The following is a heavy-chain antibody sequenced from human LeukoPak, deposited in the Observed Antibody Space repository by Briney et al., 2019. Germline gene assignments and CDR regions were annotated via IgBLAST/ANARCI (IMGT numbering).Heavy chain of an antibody. J-gene: IGHJ4*02. V-gene: IGHV3-15*01. CDR2: IKSKTDGGTT. CDR3: TTYPMVYAMNY. Sequence: GGSLRLSCAASGFTFSNAWMSWVRQAPGKGLEWVGRIKSKTDGGTTDYAAPVKGRFTISRDDSKDTLFLQMNSLKTEDTAVYYCTTYPMVYAMNYWGQGTLVTVSS. D-gene: IGHD2-8*01. CDR1: GFTFSNAW.